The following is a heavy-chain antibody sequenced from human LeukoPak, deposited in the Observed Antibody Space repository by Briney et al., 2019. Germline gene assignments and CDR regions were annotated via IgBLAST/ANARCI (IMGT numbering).Heavy chain of an antibody. CDR1: GFTFSSYS. Sequence: GGSLRLSCAASGFTFSSYSMNWVRQAPGNGLEWVSSISSSSSYIYYADSVKGRFTISRDNAKNSLYLQMNSLRAEDTAVYYCASHYGDLTFDYWGQGTLVTVSS. CDR3: ASHYGDLTFDY. V-gene: IGHV3-21*01. J-gene: IGHJ4*02. CDR2: ISSSSSYI. D-gene: IGHD4-17*01.